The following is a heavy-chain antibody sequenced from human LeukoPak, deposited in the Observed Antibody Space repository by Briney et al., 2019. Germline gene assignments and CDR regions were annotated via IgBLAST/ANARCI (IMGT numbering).Heavy chain of an antibody. CDR2: IFTDGST. D-gene: IGHD2-2*02. CDR1: GDSISGYF. CDR3: ARDPLDTPNWFDP. Sequence: SETLSLTCTVSGDSISGYFWGWIRQPPGKGLEWIGCIFTDGSTDYNPSLKSRVTMSVDTSKNQFSLKLSSVTAADTAVYYCARDPLDTPNWFDPWGQGTLVTVSS. V-gene: IGHV4-4*07. J-gene: IGHJ5*02.